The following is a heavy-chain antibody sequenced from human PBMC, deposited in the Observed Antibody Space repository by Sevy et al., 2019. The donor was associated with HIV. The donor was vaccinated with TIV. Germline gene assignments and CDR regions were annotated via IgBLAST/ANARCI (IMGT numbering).Heavy chain of an antibody. V-gene: IGHV3-30*03. CDR2: ISYDGSSK. CDR3: AIESGSYYDFWSGHDAFAI. D-gene: IGHD3-3*01. Sequence: GGALRLSCAASGFNFSSYGMHWVRQAPGKGLEWVAVISYDGSSKYYADSVKGRFTISRDNSKNTVYLQINRLRAEDTAVYYCAIESGSYYDFWSGHDAFAIWGQGTMVTGSS. J-gene: IGHJ3*02. CDR1: GFNFSSYG.